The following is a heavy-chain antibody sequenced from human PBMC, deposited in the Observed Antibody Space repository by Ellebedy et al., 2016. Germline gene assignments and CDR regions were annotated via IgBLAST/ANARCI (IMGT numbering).Heavy chain of an antibody. D-gene: IGHD1-26*01. CDR3: FWEGGDDAFDI. Sequence: GESLKISXTASGFTFGDYAMSWFRQAPGKGLEWVGFIRSKAYGGTTEYAASVKGRFTISRDDSKSIAYLQMNSLKTEDTAVYYCFWEGGDDAFDIWGQGTMVTVSS. CDR1: GFTFGDYA. J-gene: IGHJ3*02. CDR2: IRSKAYGGTT. V-gene: IGHV3-49*03.